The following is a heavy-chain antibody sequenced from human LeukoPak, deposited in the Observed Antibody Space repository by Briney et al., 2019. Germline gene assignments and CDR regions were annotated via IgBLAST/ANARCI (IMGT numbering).Heavy chain of an antibody. Sequence: ASVKVSCKVSGYTLIELSMHSVRQAPGKGREWMGGFDPEDGETIYAQKFQGRVTMTEDTSPDTAYMELSSLRSEDTAVYYCATDQLLDWGQGTLVTVSS. CDR1: GYTLIELS. CDR2: FDPEDGET. J-gene: IGHJ4*02. D-gene: IGHD2-2*01. V-gene: IGHV1-24*01. CDR3: ATDQLLD.